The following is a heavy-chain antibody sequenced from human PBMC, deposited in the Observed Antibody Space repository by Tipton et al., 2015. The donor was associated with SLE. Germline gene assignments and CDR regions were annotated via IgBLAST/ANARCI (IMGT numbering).Heavy chain of an antibody. CDR3: ARDSQGSSSWGTDY. D-gene: IGHD6-13*01. J-gene: IGHJ4*02. Sequence: SLRLSCTGSGFIFNNYAINWVRQAPGKGLEWVSSIDILSDFNHADSVKGRFTVSRDKAKNSVYLQMNSLRAEDTAVYYCARDSQGSSSWGTDYWGQGTLVTVSS. CDR1: GFIFNNYA. V-gene: IGHV3-69-1*02. CDR2: IDILSDF.